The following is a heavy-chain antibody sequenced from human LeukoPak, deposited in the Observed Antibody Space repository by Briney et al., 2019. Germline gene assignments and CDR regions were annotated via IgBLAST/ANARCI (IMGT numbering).Heavy chain of an antibody. D-gene: IGHD2-15*01. CDR3: ARFRPSGGFDI. CDR1: GYTFTRYA. V-gene: IGHV7-4-1*02. CDR2: INTDTGTP. J-gene: IGHJ3*02. Sequence: ASVKVSCETSGYTFTRYAMNWVRQAPGQGLEWMGWINTDTGTPVYAQDFTGRFVFSLDTSVTTAYLQISSLKAEDTAVYYCARFRPSGGFDIWGQGTMVTVSS.